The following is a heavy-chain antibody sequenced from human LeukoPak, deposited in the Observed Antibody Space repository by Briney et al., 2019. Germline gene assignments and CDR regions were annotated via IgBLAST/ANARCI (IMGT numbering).Heavy chain of an antibody. J-gene: IGHJ4*02. CDR3: ARVRYSSSWSSFDY. CDR1: GYIFTDYD. CDR2: INSHSGGT. Sequence: GASVKVSCKASGYIFTDYDIHWVRQAPGQGLEWMGWINSHSGGTNYAHNFQGRVTMTRDTPITTVDLELRSLRSDDTAVYYCARVRYSSSWSSFDYWGQGTLVTVSS. D-gene: IGHD6-13*01. V-gene: IGHV1-2*02.